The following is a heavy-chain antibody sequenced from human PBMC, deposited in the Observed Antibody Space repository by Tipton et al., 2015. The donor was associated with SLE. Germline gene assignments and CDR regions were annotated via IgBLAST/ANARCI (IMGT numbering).Heavy chain of an antibody. CDR1: RYSISSGYY. D-gene: IGHD6-13*01. CDR3: ARRGYPPVS. J-gene: IGHJ5*02. CDR2: IYYSGST. Sequence: TLSLTCIVSRYSISSGYYWGWMRQAPGKELEWIGSIYYSGSTDYNPSLKSRVTMSMDTSKNQFSLKLSSVTAADTAVYYCARRGYPPVSWGQGTLVTVSS. V-gene: IGHV4-38-2*02.